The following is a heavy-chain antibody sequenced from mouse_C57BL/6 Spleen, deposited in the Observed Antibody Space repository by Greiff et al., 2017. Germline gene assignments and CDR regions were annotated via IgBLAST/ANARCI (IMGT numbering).Heavy chain of an antibody. V-gene: IGHV5-9-1*02. CDR3: TRGGIYDGYYLFAY. CDR2: ISSGGDYI. J-gene: IGHJ3*01. CDR1: GFTFSSYA. D-gene: IGHD2-3*01. Sequence: EVKLVESGEGLVKPGGSLKLSCAASGFTFSSYAMSWVRQTPEKRLEWVAYISSGGDYIYYADTVKGRFTISRDNARNTLYLQMSSLKSEDTAMYYCTRGGIYDGYYLFAYWGQVTLVTVSA.